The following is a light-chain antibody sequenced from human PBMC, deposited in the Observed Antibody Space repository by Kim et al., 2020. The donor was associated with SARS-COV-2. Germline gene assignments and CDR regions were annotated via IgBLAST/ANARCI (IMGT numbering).Light chain of an antibody. CDR1: QSVDSL. V-gene: IGKV3-11*01. CDR2: AAS. J-gene: IGKJ2*01. CDR3: LQRRNWPNT. Sequence: EIVLTQSPATLSLSPGERAVVSCRASQSVDSLLAWYQQKPGHAPRLLIYAASIRATGIPARFSGSGSGTDFTLTISSLEPEDFAVYYCLQRRNWPNTFGQGTKLEI.